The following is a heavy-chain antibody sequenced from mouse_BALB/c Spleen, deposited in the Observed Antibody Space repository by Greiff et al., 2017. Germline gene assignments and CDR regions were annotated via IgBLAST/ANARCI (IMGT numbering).Heavy chain of an antibody. CDR2: ISDGGSYT. J-gene: IGHJ4*01. Sequence: EVQRVESGGGLVKPGGSLKLSCAASGFTFSDYYMYWVRQTPEKRLEWVATISDGGSYTYYPDSVKGRFTISRDNAKNNLYLQMSSLKSEDTAMYYCAREGYHYYAMDYWGQGTSVTVSS. V-gene: IGHV5-4*02. CDR3: AREGYHYYAMDY. CDR1: GFTFSDYY.